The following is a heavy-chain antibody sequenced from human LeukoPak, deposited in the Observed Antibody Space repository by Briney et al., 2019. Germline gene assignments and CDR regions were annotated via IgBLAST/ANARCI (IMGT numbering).Heavy chain of an antibody. V-gene: IGHV3-64*01. CDR2: ISSNGGST. Sequence: GGSLRLSCAASGFTFSSYAMHWVRQASGKGLEYVSAISSNGGSTYYANSVKGRFTISRDNSKNTLYLQMGSLRAEDMAVYYCARDGDYDILTGYYTRFDYWGQGTLVTVSS. D-gene: IGHD3-9*01. J-gene: IGHJ4*02. CDR3: ARDGDYDILTGYYTRFDY. CDR1: GFTFSSYA.